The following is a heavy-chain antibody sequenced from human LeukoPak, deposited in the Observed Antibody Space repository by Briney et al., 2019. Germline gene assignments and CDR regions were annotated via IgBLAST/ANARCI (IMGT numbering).Heavy chain of an antibody. CDR2: IKQDGSEK. CDR3: ARDDGGNYPATLEF. V-gene: IGHV3-7*01. CDR1: GFTSSVYW. J-gene: IGHJ4*02. Sequence: HPGGSLRLSCAASGFTSSVYWMSWVRQAPGMGLEWVANIKQDGSEKYYLDSVKGRFTISRDNARNSLYLQMNSLRAEDTAVYYCARDDGGNYPATLEFWGQGTLVTVSS. D-gene: IGHD4-23*01.